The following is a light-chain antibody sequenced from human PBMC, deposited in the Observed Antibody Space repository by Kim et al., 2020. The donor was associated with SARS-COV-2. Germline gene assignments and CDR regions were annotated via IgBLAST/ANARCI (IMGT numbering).Light chain of an antibody. V-gene: IGKV4-1*01. CDR1: QSLLYRSSNKNF. CDR3: QQYYAIPRT. CDR2: WAS. J-gene: IGKJ1*01. Sequence: ATINCRSSQSLLYRSSNKNFLSWYQLKPGQPPGLLIYWASTRESGVPDRFSGGGSGTEFTLTISSLQAEDVAVYYCQQYYAIPRTFGQGTKVDIK.